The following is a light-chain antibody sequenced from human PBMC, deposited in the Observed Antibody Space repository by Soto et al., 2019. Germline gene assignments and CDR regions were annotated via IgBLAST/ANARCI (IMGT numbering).Light chain of an antibody. CDR2: EVS. Sequence: SALTRPASVSVSPGQSITISCTGTSSDVGGYNYVSWYQQQSGKAPKLVIHEVSNRPSGVSNRFSGSKSGNTASLTISGLQAEDEADYYFSLYASSRAYVFGIATKVTV. J-gene: IGLJ1*01. CDR3: SLYASSRAYV. CDR1: SSDVGGYNY. V-gene: IGLV2-14*01.